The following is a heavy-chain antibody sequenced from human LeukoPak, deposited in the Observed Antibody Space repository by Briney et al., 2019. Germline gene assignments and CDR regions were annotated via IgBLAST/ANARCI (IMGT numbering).Heavy chain of an antibody. D-gene: IGHD6-13*01. CDR3: ARGDGGSSWYILYSVHEYFQH. CDR2: ISYDGSNK. J-gene: IGHJ1*01. V-gene: IGHV3-30-3*01. CDR1: GFTFSSYA. Sequence: GGSLRLSCAASGFTFSSYAMHWVRQAPGKGLEWVAVISYDGSNKYYADSVKGRFTISRDNSKNTLYLQMNSLRAEDTAVYYCARGDGGSSWYILYSVHEYFQHWGQGTLVTVSS.